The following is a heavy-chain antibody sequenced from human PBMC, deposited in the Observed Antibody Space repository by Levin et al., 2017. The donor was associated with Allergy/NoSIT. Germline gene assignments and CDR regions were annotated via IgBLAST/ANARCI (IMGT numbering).Heavy chain of an antibody. CDR3: AKEVYGAGGVYYYGLDV. CDR2: IGGSGGST. CDR1: GFMFSSYA. Sequence: GESLKISCAASGFMFSSYAMSWVRQAPGKGLEWVSTIGGSGGSTYSADSVKGRFTISRDNSKNTLYLQMNSLRAEDTAVYYCAKEVYGAGGVYYYGLDVWGQGTTVTVSS. V-gene: IGHV3-23*01. D-gene: IGHD3-10*01. J-gene: IGHJ6*02.